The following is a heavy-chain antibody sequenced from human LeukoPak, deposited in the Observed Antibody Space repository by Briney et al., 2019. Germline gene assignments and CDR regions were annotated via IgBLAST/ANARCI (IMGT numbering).Heavy chain of an antibody. J-gene: IGHJ4*02. Sequence: SSETLSLTCTVAGGSISRYYWNWVRQPAGKGPQWIGRIYSIGSTNYNPSLKSRVTMSVDTSKNQFSLKLSSVTAADTAVYYCARDANGYNFYDYWGQGTLVTVSS. CDR1: GGSISRYY. CDR3: ARDANGYNFYDY. V-gene: IGHV4-4*07. CDR2: IYSIGST. D-gene: IGHD5-24*01.